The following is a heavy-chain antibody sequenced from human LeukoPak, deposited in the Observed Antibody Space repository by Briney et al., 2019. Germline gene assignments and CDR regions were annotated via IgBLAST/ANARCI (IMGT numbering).Heavy chain of an antibody. J-gene: IGHJ5*02. D-gene: IGHD3-3*01. CDR3: ATTGGNYDFWSCYFS. CDR1: GGTFSSYA. V-gene: IGHV1-69*04. Sequence: SVKVSCKASGGTFSSYAISWVRQAPGQGLEWMGRIIPILGIANYAQKFQGRVTITADKSTSTAYMELSSLRSEDTAVYYCATTGGNYDFWSCYFSWGQGTLVTVSS. CDR2: IIPILGIA.